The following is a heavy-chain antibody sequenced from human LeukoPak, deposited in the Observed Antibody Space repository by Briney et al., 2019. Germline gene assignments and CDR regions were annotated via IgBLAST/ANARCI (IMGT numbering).Heavy chain of an antibody. J-gene: IGHJ6*02. D-gene: IGHD4-17*01. CDR3: ARQGSVASHYGDPTYYYYGMDV. CDR1: GYTVTSYG. Sequence: AASVKVSCKASGYTVTSYGISWVRQAPGQGLEWMGWISAYNGNTNYAQKLQGRVTMTTDTSTSTAYMELRSLRSDDTAVYYCARQGSVASHYGDPTYYYYGMDVWGQGTTVTVSS. CDR2: ISAYNGNT. V-gene: IGHV1-18*01.